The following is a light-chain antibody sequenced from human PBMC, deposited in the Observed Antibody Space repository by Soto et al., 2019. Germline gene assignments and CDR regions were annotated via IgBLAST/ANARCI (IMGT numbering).Light chain of an antibody. CDR3: QQYSTYSRT. J-gene: IGKJ1*01. Sequence: DILMTQSPSTLSASVGDRVTITCRASQSISSWLAWYQQKPGKAPKLLIYDASSLESGVPSRFSGSGSGTEFTLTISSLHPDDFATYYCQQYSTYSRTFGQGTKVDI. CDR1: QSISSW. CDR2: DAS. V-gene: IGKV1-5*01.